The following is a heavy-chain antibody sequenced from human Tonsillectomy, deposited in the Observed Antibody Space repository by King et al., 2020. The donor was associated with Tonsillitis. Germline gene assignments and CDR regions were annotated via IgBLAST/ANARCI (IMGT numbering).Heavy chain of an antibody. J-gene: IGHJ4*02. CDR2: ISGSGGST. CDR1: GFTFSSYP. CDR3: ANPGYSYGKGEVY. D-gene: IGHD5-18*01. Sequence: VQLVESGGGLVQPGGSLRLSCAASGFTFSSYPMSWVRQAPGKGLEWVSAISGSGGSTYYADSVKGRFTISRDNSKNTLYLQMNSLRAEDTAVYYCANPGYSYGKGEVYWGQGTLVTVSS. V-gene: IGHV3-23*04.